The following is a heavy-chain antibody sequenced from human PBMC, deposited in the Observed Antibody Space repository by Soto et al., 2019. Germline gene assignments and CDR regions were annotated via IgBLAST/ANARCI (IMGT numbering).Heavy chain of an antibody. Sequence: QVQLQESGPGLVKPSQTLSLTCTVSRGSISSGGYYWSWIRQHPGKGLEGIGYIYYSGITYSNPPLKSPVTISVDPSKNQFSLKLSSVTAADTAVYYCARVSVTFFDYWGQGTLVTVSS. CDR2: IYYSGIT. J-gene: IGHJ4*02. V-gene: IGHV4-31*01. CDR3: ARVSVTFFDY. CDR1: RGSISSGGYY.